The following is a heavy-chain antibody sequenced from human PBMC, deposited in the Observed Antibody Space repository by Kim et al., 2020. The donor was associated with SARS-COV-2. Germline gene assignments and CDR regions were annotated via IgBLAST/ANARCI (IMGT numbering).Heavy chain of an antibody. D-gene: IGHD3-10*01. J-gene: IGHJ4*02. V-gene: IGHV4-34*01. CDR1: GGSFSGYY. Sequence: SETLSLTCAVYGGSFSGYYWSWIRQPPGKGLEWIGEINHSGSTNYNPSLKSRVTISVDTSKNQFSLKLSSVTAADTAVYYCARGRGSTMAHWGQGTLVTVSS. CDR3: ARGRGSTMAH. CDR2: INHSGST.